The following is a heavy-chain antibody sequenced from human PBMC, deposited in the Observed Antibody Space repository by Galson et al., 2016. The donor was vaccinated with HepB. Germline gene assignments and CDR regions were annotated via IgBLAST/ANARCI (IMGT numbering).Heavy chain of an antibody. D-gene: IGHD4-17*01. CDR3: ARMRYGDYVGDFDS. V-gene: IGHV2-70*11. Sequence: PALVKPTQTLTLTCTFSGFSLSTSGMCVTWIRQPPGKALEWLARIDWNDDKYYGTSLKTRLTISKDTSKNQVVLTMTNMDPVDTATYYCARMRYGDYVGDFDSWGQGILVTVSS. CDR2: IDWNDDK. J-gene: IGHJ4*02. CDR1: GFSLSTSGMC.